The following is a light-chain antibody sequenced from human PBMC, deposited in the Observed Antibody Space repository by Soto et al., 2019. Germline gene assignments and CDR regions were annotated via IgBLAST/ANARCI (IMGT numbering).Light chain of an antibody. CDR3: QHYNSYSEA. Sequence: DIQMTQSHSTLSGSVGARDTITCRASQTISSWLAWYQQKPGKAPKLLTYKASTLKSGVPSRFSGSGSGTEFTLTISSLQPDDFATYYCQHYNSYSEAFGQGTKVDIK. V-gene: IGKV1-5*03. J-gene: IGKJ1*01. CDR1: QTISSW. CDR2: KAS.